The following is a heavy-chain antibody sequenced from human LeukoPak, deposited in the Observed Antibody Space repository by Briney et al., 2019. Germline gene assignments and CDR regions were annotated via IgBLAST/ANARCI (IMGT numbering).Heavy chain of an antibody. V-gene: IGHV3-30*02. Sequence: PGGSLRLSCAASGFTFSSYGMHWVRQAPGKGLEWVAFIRYDGSNKYYADSVKGRFTISRDNAKNSLYLQMNSLRAEDTAVYYCARANSQTYYYGSGSYIDYWGQGTLVTVSS. CDR3: ARANSQTYYYGSGSYIDY. D-gene: IGHD3-10*01. CDR1: GFTFSSYG. CDR2: IRYDGSNK. J-gene: IGHJ4*02.